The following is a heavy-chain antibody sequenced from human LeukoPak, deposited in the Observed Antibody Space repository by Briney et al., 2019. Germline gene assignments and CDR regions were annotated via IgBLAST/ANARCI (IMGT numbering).Heavy chain of an antibody. Sequence: PSETLSLTCIVSRGCISGYYWNWIRQPPGKGLEWIGYIYYNSGSTNYNPSLKSRVTISVDTSKNQFSLKLSSVTAADTAVYYWARDRRDSSSWYALGYWGQGTLVTVSS. V-gene: IGHV4-59*01. CDR1: RGCISGYY. CDR2: IYYNSGST. D-gene: IGHD6-13*01. J-gene: IGHJ4*02. CDR3: ARDRRDSSSWYALGY.